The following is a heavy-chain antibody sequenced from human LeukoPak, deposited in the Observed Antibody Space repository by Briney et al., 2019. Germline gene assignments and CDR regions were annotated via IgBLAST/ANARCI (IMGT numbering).Heavy chain of an antibody. CDR1: GFTFDDYA. CDR2: ISWNSGSI. D-gene: IGHD3-10*01. CDR3: VTGSQIREADY. V-gene: IGHV3-9*01. Sequence: PGRSLRLSCAASGFTFDDYAMHWVRQAPGKGLEWVSGISWNSGSIGYADSVKGRFTISRDNAKNSLYLQMNSLRPEDTAVYYCVTGSQIREADYWGQGTLVTVSS. J-gene: IGHJ4*02.